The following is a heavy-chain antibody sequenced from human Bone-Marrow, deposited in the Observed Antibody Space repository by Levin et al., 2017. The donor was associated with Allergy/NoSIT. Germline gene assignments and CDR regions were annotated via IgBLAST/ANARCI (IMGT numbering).Heavy chain of an antibody. CDR2: ISTSNADI. CDR1: GYSFSNYG. D-gene: IGHD5-24*01. V-gene: IGHV1-18*01. CDR3: ARASIGGDLYFYNALDV. Sequence: GESLKISCKASGYSFSNYGFTWVRQAPGLGLEWMGWISTSNADIHYAQKFQGRITLTTDRPTKTTYMELRTLKSDDTAVYYCARASIGGDLYFYNALDVWGQGTTVTVSS. J-gene: IGHJ6*02.